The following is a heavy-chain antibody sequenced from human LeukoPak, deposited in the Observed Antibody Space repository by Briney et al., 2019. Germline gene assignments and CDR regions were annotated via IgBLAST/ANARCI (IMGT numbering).Heavy chain of an antibody. CDR1: GFTFSTYG. D-gene: IGHD3-3*01. CDR3: ARGEYDFWSGYPPSSVDV. V-gene: IGHV3-33*01. Sequence: GGSLRLSCAASGFTFSTYGMHWVRQAPGKGLERITVIWHDGSHKDYADSVKGRFTISRDNSKNTVYLQMNSLRAEDTAVYYCARGEYDFWSGYPPSSVDVWGQGTTITVSS. CDR2: IWHDGSHK. J-gene: IGHJ6*02.